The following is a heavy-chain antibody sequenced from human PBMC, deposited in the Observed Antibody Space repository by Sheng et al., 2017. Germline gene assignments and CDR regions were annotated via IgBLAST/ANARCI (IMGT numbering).Heavy chain of an antibody. J-gene: IGHJ6*01. CDR3: ATFGSGLNQLHYYGMD. CDR2: INPNSGST. Sequence: QVQLVQSGAEVKKPGASVKVSCKASGYTFTDYYMHWVRQAPGQGLEWMGWINPNSGSTAYAQKFQGRITLTRDTSISTAYMELTRLRSDDTAVYYCATFGSGLNQLHYYGMD. CDR1: GYTFTDYY. D-gene: IGHD3-10*01. V-gene: IGHV1-2*02.